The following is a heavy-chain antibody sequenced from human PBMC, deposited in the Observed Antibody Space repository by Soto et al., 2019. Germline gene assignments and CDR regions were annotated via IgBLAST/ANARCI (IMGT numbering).Heavy chain of an antibody. CDR2: ISGSGGST. CDR3: AKDQKKYNFGYSSSWYRPFDY. D-gene: IGHD6-13*01. J-gene: IGHJ4*02. V-gene: IGHV3-23*01. CDR1: GFTFSSYA. Sequence: PGGSLRLSCAASGFTFSSYAMSGVRQAPGKGLEWVSAISGSGGSTYYADSVKGRFTISRDNSKNTLYLQMNSLRAEDTAVYYCAKDQKKYNFGYSSSWYRPFDYWGQGTLVTVSS.